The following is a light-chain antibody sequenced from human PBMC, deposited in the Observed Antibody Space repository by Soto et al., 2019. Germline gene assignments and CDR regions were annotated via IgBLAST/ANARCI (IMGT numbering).Light chain of an antibody. V-gene: IGLV4-69*01. Sequence: QSVLPQSPSASASLGASVKFTCTLSSGHSSYAIAWHQQQPEKGPRYLMKLNSDGSHSKGDGIPDRFSGSSSGAERYLTISSLQSEDEADYYCQTWGTGIWVFGGGTKLTVL. CDR2: LNSDGSH. J-gene: IGLJ3*02. CDR1: SGHSSYA. CDR3: QTWGTGIWV.